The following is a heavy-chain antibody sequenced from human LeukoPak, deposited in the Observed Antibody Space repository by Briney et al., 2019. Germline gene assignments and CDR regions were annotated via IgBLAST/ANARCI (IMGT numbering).Heavy chain of an antibody. D-gene: IGHD1-26*01. CDR2: IKQDGSEK. CDR3: ARGYWQLGY. Sequence: GSLRLSCAVPGFTFSSYWMSWVRQAPGKGLEWVANIKQDGSEKYYVDSVKGRFTISRDNAKNSLYLQMNSLRAEDTAVYYCARGYWQLGYWGQGTLVTVSS. CDR1: GFTFSSYW. V-gene: IGHV3-7*01. J-gene: IGHJ4*02.